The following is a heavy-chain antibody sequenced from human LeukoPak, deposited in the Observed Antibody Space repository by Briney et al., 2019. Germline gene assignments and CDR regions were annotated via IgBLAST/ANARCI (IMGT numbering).Heavy chain of an antibody. D-gene: IGHD2-2*01. CDR1: GGTFSSYA. Sequence: SVKVSCKASGGTFSSYAIRWVRQAPGQGLEWMGGIIPIFGTANYAQKLQGRVTITADESTSTAYMELSSLRSEDTAVYYCARESHYSSTSCYLDYWGQGTLVTVSS. CDR3: ARESHYSSTSCYLDY. CDR2: IIPIFGTA. V-gene: IGHV1-69*13. J-gene: IGHJ4*02.